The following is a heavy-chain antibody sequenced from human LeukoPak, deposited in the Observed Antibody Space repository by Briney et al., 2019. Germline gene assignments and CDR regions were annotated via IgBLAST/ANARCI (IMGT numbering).Heavy chain of an antibody. CDR1: GGSISSYY. CDR3: ARQGDDRSASYTYYYYYFMDV. CDR2: TYTRGTT. J-gene: IGHJ6*03. D-gene: IGHD3-3*01. V-gene: IGHV4-4*09. Sequence: SETLSLICSVTGGSISSYYWSWIRQPPGGGLEWIGYTYTRGTTKYSPSLKSRAIISVDTSKNQLSLKLSSLTAADTGVYYCARQGDDRSASYTYYYYYFMDVWGTGTTVTVSS.